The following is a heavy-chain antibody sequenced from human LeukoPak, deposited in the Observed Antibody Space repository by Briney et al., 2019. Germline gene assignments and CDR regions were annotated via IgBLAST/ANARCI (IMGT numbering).Heavy chain of an antibody. V-gene: IGHV3-48*01. J-gene: IGHJ4*02. CDR2: ITSSSGTI. CDR1: GFTFSIYS. CDR3: ARVAPGHDIGRGFFDY. D-gene: IGHD3-10*01. Sequence: HPGGSLRLSCAASGFTFSIYSMNCVRQPPGKGLEWVSYITSSSGTIYYADSVRGRFTISRDNARNSLFLQMNSLRAEDTAMYYCARVAPGHDIGRGFFDYWGQGTLVTVSS.